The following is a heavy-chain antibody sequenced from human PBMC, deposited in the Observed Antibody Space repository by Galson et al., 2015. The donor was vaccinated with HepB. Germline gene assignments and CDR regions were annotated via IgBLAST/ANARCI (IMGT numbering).Heavy chain of an antibody. CDR1: GGSISSYY. CDR3: ARSASIAAPDPYYYGMDV. J-gene: IGHJ6*02. CDR2: IYYTGST. D-gene: IGHD6-6*01. Sequence: ETLSLTCTVSGGSISSYYWNWIRQPPGKGLEWIGYIYYTGSTNYNPSLKSRVTISVDRSKNQFSLKLRSVTAADTAVYYCARSASIAAPDPYYYGMDVWGQGTTVTVSS. V-gene: IGHV4-59*01.